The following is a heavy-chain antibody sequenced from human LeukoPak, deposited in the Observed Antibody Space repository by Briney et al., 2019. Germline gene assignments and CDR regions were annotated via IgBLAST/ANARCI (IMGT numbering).Heavy chain of an antibody. Sequence: PGGSLRLSCAASGFTFSDYYMSWIRQAPGKGLEWVSYISSGSSYTNYADSVKGRFTISRDNAKNSLYLQMNSPRAEDTAVYYCARDSPGGSSSRTDYWGQGTLVTVSS. CDR3: ARDSPGGSSSRTDY. J-gene: IGHJ4*02. CDR1: GFTFSDYY. CDR2: ISSGSSYT. D-gene: IGHD6-13*01. V-gene: IGHV3-11*06.